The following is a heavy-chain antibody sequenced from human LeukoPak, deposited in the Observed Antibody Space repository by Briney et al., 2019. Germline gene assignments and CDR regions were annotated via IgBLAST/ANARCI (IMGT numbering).Heavy chain of an antibody. V-gene: IGHV4-4*02. Sequence: SETLSLTCAASGDSINNNKWWSWVRQPPGKGLEWIGEIYHSGSTNYNPSLKSRVTILVDKSKNQFSLKLSSVTAADTAVYYCARLSLKLLEWSPMEGKETPYFDYWGQGTLVTVSS. CDR2: IYHSGST. J-gene: IGHJ4*02. CDR3: ARLSLKLLEWSPMEGKETPYFDY. D-gene: IGHD3-3*01. CDR1: GDSINNNKW.